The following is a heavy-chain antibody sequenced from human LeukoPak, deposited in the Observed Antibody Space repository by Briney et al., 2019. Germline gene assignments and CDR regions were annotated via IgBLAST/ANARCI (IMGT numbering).Heavy chain of an antibody. CDR3: ARVVVVAAVDY. CDR1: GGSISSSSYY. D-gene: IGHD2-15*01. CDR2: IYYSGST. J-gene: IGHJ4*02. V-gene: IGHV4-39*07. Sequence: SETLSLTCTVSGGSISSSSYYWGWVRQPPGKGLEWIGSIYYSGSTYYNPSLKSRVTISVDTSKNQFSLKLSSVTAADTAVYYCARVVVVAAVDYWGQGTLFTVSS.